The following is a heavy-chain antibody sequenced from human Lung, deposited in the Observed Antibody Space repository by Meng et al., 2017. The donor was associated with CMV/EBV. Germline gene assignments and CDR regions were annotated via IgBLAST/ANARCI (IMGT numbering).Heavy chain of an antibody. CDR3: ARVVPVAGTAPFDY. CDR1: GYTFTGYY. Sequence: SXXVPXXASGYTFTGYYIHWVRQAPGQRLEWMGCIYHNTGGAKYAQKSQGRVTITRDTSVSTAYMVLSSLRSDDTAVYFCARVVPVAGTAPFDYWGQGTLVTVSS. D-gene: IGHD6-19*01. V-gene: IGHV1-2*02. J-gene: IGHJ4*02. CDR2: IYHNTGGA.